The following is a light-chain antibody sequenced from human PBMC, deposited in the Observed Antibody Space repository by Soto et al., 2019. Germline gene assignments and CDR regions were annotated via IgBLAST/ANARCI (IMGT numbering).Light chain of an antibody. CDR3: AAWDDNLNSVV. V-gene: IGLV1-36*01. J-gene: IGLJ2*01. CDR1: SSNIGKNV. CDR2: YDD. Sequence: QAVVTQPPSVSEAPRQRVTITCSGSSSNIGKNVVNWYQQLPGKAPKLLIYYDDLLPSGVSDRFSGSKSGTSASLAISGLQSEDEADYYCAAWDDNLNSVVFGGGTKVTVL.